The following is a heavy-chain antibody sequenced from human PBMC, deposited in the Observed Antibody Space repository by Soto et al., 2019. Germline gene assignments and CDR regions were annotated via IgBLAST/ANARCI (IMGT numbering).Heavy chain of an antibody. Sequence: EVQLLESGGGLVQPGGSLRLSCAASGFTFSSYAMSWVRRAPGKGLEWVSTISGSGANTFYADSVKGRFTISRDNSKKTLYLQMISLRAEDTAVYYCAKRPLTIITFDYWGQGTLVTVSS. CDR2: ISGSGANT. V-gene: IGHV3-23*01. D-gene: IGHD3-10*01. J-gene: IGHJ4*02. CDR1: GFTFSSYA. CDR3: AKRPLTIITFDY.